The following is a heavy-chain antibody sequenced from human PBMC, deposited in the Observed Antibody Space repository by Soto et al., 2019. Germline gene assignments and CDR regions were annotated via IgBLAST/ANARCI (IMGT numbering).Heavy chain of an antibody. J-gene: IGHJ5*02. CDR1: GFTFSSYS. V-gene: IGHV3-21*01. CDR2: ISSSSSYI. CDR3: ARDRGGSSPYVRFDP. D-gene: IGHD1-26*01. Sequence: PGGSLRLSCAASGFTFSSYSMNWVRQAPGKGLEWVSSISSSSSYIYYADSVKGRFTISRDNAKNSLYLQMNSLRAEDTAVYYCARDRGGSSPYVRFDPWGQGTLVTVSS.